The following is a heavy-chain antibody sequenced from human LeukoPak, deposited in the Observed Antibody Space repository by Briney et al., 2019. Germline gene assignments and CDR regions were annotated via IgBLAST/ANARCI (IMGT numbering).Heavy chain of an antibody. CDR3: ARTGGSYQVFDY. J-gene: IGHJ4*02. D-gene: IGHD1-26*01. V-gene: IGHV3-48*01. CDR1: GFTFNSYS. Sequence: GGSLRLSCAASGFTFNSYSMNWVRQAPGKGLEWISYITSSSGTIYYADSVKGRFTISRDNAKNSLYLQMNSLRAEDTAVYYCARTGGSYQVFDYWGQGTLVTVSS. CDR2: ITSSSGTI.